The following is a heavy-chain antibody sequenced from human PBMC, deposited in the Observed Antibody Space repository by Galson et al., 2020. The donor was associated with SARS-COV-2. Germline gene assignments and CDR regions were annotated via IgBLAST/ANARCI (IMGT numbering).Heavy chain of an antibody. CDR2: INPNSGGT. D-gene: IGHD3-10*01. CDR1: GYTFTGYY. CDR3: ARDSGGGSGSYFNY. J-gene: IGHJ4*02. V-gene: IGHV1-2*04. Sequence: ASVKVSCTASGYTFTGYYMHWVRQAPGQGLEWMGWINPNSGGTNYAQKFQGWVTMTRDTSISTAYMELSRLRSDDTAVYYCARDSGGGSGSYFNYWGQGTLVTVSS.